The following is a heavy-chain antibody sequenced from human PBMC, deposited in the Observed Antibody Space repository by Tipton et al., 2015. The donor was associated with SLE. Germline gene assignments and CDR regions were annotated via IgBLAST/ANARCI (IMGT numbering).Heavy chain of an antibody. CDR1: GGSISSSSYY. V-gene: IGHV4-39*01. CDR2: IFYSGSS. Sequence: GLVKPSETLSLTCTVSGGSISSSSYYWGWIRQPPGKGLEWIGSIFYSGSSYYNPSLKSRITIYVDTSKNQFSLKLSSVTAADTAVYYCARQVTNRWHVVWFDPWGQGTLVTVSS. J-gene: IGHJ5*02. D-gene: IGHD2-15*01. CDR3: ARQVTNRWHVVWFDP.